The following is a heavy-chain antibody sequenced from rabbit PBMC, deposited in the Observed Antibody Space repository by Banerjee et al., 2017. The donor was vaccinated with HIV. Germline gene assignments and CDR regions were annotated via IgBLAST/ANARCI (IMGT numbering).Heavy chain of an antibody. J-gene: IGHJ4*01. CDR3: ARDLDGVIGWNFGW. CDR1: GFSFSNRYV. CDR2: IYAGSSGSA. D-gene: IGHD1-1*01. Sequence: QQQLVESGGGLVKPGASLTLTCKASGFSFSNRYVMCWVRQAPGKGLEWIGCIYAGSSGSAYYANWAKGRFTISKTSSTTVTLQMTSLTAADTATYFCARDLDGVIGWNFGWCGPGTLVTVS. V-gene: IGHV1S45*01.